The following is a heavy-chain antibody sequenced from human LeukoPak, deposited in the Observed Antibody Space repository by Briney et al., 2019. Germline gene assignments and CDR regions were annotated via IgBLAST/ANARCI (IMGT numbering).Heavy chain of an antibody. Sequence: GGSLRLSCAASGFTFSSYSMNWVRQAPGKGLEWVSSISSSSSYIYYADSVKGRFTISRDNAKNSLYLQMNSLRAEDTAVYYCAREVWGYSGYDNYWGQGTLVTVSS. V-gene: IGHV3-21*04. CDR2: ISSSSSYI. CDR3: AREVWGYSGYDNY. J-gene: IGHJ4*02. D-gene: IGHD5-12*01. CDR1: GFTFSSYS.